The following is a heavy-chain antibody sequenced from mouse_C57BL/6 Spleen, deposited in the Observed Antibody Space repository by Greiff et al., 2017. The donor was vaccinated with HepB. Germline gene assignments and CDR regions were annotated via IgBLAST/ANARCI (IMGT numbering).Heavy chain of an antibody. J-gene: IGHJ2*01. CDR2: IYPGDGDT. D-gene: IGHD1-1*01. Sequence: VQLQQSGPELVKPGASVKISCKASGYAFSSSWMNWVKQRPGKGLEWIGRIYPGDGDTNYNGKFKGKATLTADKSSSTAYMQLSSLTSEDSAVDFCAREGTTVVADYWGQGTTLTVSS. CDR3: AREGTTVVADY. CDR1: GYAFSSSW. V-gene: IGHV1-82*01.